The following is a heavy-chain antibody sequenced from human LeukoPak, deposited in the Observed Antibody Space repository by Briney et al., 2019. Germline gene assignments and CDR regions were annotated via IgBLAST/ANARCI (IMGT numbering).Heavy chain of an antibody. V-gene: IGHV3-11*04. CDR1: EFILRDYD. D-gene: IGHD6-13*01. CDR2: ITTGSAK. J-gene: IGHJ4*02. CDR3: ASPSHITAAAGGY. Sequence: GGSLRLSCVASEFILRDYDMSWIRQAPGKGLEWISYITTGSAKYYADSVRGRFTISRDNARNSLFLQLNSLRADDTAVYYCASPSHITAAAGGYWGQGTLVTVSS.